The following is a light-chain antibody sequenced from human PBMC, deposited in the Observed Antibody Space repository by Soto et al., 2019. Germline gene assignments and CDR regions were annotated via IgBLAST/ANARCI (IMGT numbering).Light chain of an antibody. Sequence: EIVLTQSPGTLSLSPGERVTLSCRASQSVSSNYLAWYQQKPGQAPRLLIYCASSRATGIPDRFSGSGSGTDFTLTISRLEPEDFAVYYCQQYGNSPRYSFGQGTKLEIK. CDR2: CAS. CDR3: QQYGNSPRYS. CDR1: QSVSSNY. V-gene: IGKV3-20*01. J-gene: IGKJ2*03.